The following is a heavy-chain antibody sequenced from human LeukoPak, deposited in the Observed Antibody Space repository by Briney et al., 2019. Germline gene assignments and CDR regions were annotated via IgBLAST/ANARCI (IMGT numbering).Heavy chain of an antibody. J-gene: IGHJ6*04. CDR3: ARDSDYYGSGSYSNYYYYGMDV. V-gene: IGHV4-31*01. Sequence: SQTLSLTCTVSGGSISSGGYYWSWIRQHPGKGLEWIGYIYYSGSTYYNPSLKSQVTISVDTSKNQFSLKLSSVTAADTAVYYCARDSDYYGSGSYSNYYYYGMDVWGKGTTVTVSS. D-gene: IGHD3-10*01. CDR1: GGSISSGGYY. CDR2: IYYSGST.